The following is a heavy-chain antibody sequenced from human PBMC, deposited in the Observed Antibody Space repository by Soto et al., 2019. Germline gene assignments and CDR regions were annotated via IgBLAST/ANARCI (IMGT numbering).Heavy chain of an antibody. V-gene: IGHV1-8*01. J-gene: IGHJ6*03. CDR3: ARALRKMGYCSGGGCYLESYYYYMDV. CDR2: MNPNSGNT. Sequence: EASVKVSCKASGYTFTSYDINWVRQATGQGLEWMGWMNPNSGNTGYAQKFQGRVTMTRNTSISTAYMELSSLRSEDTAVYFCARALRKMGYCSGGGCYLESYYYYMDVWGKGTTVTVSS. D-gene: IGHD2-15*01. CDR1: GYTFTSYD.